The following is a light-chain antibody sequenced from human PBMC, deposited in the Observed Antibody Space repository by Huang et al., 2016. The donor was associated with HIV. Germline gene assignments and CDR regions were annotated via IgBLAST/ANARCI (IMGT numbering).Light chain of an antibody. J-gene: IGKJ2*01. CDR3: QQSYNVPRT. CDR1: QNINKY. Sequence: DIRMTQSPSSLSASVGDRVIITCRTSQNINKYLNWYQQMPGKAPKLLIYGSSTLQGGVSSMCSGSGSGTDFTLTIESLQPEDTAMYYCQQSYNVPRTFGQGT. CDR2: GSS. V-gene: IGKV1-39*01.